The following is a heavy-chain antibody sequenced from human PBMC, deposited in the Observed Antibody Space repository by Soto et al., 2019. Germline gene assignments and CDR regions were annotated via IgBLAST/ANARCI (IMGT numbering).Heavy chain of an antibody. CDR3: ARGLVIRPYYYHGMDV. CDR1: GGSISSGDYF. CDR2: ISSIGST. J-gene: IGHJ6*02. Sequence: QVQLQESGPGLVKPSQTLSLTCTVSGGSISSGDYFWSWIRQSPGKGLEWIGYISSIGSTYYNPSRKSRVSVSRETSKNQFSLKLSSVTTTDTAVYYCARGLVIRPYYYHGMDVWGQGTTVTVS. D-gene: IGHD3-9*01. V-gene: IGHV4-30-4*01.